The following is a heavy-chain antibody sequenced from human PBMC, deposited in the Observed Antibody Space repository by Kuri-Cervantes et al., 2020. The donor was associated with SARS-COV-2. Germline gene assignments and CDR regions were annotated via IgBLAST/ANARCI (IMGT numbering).Heavy chain of an antibody. Sequence: GESLKISCAASGFTFSYYGMHWVRQAPGKGLEWVGFVRRDGSNYYYADSVKGRFTISRDNSKNTLYLQMNSLRAEDTAVYYCAKGEAAAGTWGYWGQGTLVTVSS. CDR3: AKGEAAAGTWGY. D-gene: IGHD6-13*01. CDR2: VRRDGSNY. J-gene: IGHJ4*02. CDR1: GFTFSYYG. V-gene: IGHV3-30*02.